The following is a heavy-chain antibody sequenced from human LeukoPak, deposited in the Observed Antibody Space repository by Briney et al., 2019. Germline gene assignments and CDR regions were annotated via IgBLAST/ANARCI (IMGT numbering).Heavy chain of an antibody. CDR2: IYYSGST. Sequence: TTSQTLSLTCTVSGGSISSGGYYWSWIRQHPGKGLEWIGYIYYSGSTYYNPSLKSRVTISVDTSKNQFSLKLSSVTAADTAVYYCARGLRGDYVWGSYRPNNWFDPWGQGTLVTVSS. J-gene: IGHJ5*02. CDR1: GGSISSGGYY. V-gene: IGHV4-31*03. D-gene: IGHD3-16*02. CDR3: ARGLRGDYVWGSYRPNNWFDP.